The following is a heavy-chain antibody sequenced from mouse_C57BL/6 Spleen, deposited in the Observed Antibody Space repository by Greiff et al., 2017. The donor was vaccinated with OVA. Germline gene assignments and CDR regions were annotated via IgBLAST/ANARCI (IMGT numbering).Heavy chain of an antibody. J-gene: IGHJ2*01. V-gene: IGHV1-22*01. D-gene: IGHD4-1*01. CDR3: ARLGLGYFDY. CDR1: GYTFTDYN. Sequence: EVKLVESGPELVKPGASVKMSCKASGYTFTDYNMHWVKQSHGKSLEWIGYINPNNGGTSYNQKFKGKATLTVNKSSSTAYMELRSLTSEDSAVYYCARLGLGYFDYWGQGTTLTVSS. CDR2: INPNNGGT.